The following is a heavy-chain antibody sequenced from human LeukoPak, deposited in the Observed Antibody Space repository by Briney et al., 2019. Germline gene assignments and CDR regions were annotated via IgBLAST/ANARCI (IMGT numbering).Heavy chain of an antibody. CDR2: INHSGST. D-gene: IGHD2-15*01. CDR1: GGSFSGYY. CDR3: ARGNNLSIVVVVAATNYFDY. V-gene: IGHV4-34*01. J-gene: IGHJ4*02. Sequence: TSETLSLTCAVYGGSFSGYYWSWIRQPPGKGLEWIGEINHSGSTNYNPSLKSRVTISVDTSKNQFSLKLSSVTAADTAVYYCARGNNLSIVVVVAATNYFDYWGQGTLVTVSS.